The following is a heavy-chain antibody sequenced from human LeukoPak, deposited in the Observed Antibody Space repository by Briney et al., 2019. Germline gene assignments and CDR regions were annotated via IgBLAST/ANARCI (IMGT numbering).Heavy chain of an antibody. CDR2: IIPILGTA. V-gene: IGHV1-69*13. CDR3: ARVSLLWLGDYWYFDL. J-gene: IGHJ2*01. CDR1: GGTFSSYA. Sequence: SVTVSCTASGGTFSSYAISRVRQAPGQGLEWMGGIIPILGTANYAQKFQGRVTITADESTSTAYMELSSLRSEDTAVYYCARVSLLWLGDYWYFDLWGRGTLVTVSS. D-gene: IGHD3-10*01.